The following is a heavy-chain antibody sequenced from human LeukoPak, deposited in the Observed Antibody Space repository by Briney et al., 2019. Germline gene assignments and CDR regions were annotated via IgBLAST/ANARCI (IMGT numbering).Heavy chain of an antibody. CDR2: IIPIFGTA. V-gene: IGHV1-69*13. CDR1: GGPFSNYA. Sequence: SVKVSCKASGGPFSNYAINWVRQAPGQGLEWMGGIIPIFGTAKYAQKFQGRVTINADESTSTAYMELSSLRSEDTAMYYCATTPGKLWFGELPRWGQGTLVTVSS. CDR3: ATTPGKLWFGELPR. J-gene: IGHJ4*02. D-gene: IGHD3-10*01.